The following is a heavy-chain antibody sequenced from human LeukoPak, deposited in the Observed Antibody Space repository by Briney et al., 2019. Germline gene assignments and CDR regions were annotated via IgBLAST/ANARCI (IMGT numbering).Heavy chain of an antibody. CDR1: GFSVSSNF. CDR2: IYAGGDT. V-gene: IGHV3-53*01. J-gene: IGHJ4*02. CDR3: ARTGRGRFDY. Sequence: GGSLRLSCAASGFSVSSNFMSWVRQAPGKGLEWVSVIYAGGDTYYADSVKGRFTISRDNFKNTVYLQMNSLRAEDTGMYYCARTGRGRFDYRGQGTLVTVS. D-gene: IGHD3-10*01.